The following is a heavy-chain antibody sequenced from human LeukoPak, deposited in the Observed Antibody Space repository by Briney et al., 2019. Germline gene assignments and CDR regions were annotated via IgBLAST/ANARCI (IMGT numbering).Heavy chain of an antibody. CDR3: ARRGGDSTGHQGDFDY. V-gene: IGHV4-34*01. CDR2: INHSGST. CDR1: GGSFSGYS. J-gene: IGHJ4*02. Sequence: SETLSLTCVVYGGSFSGYSWSWIRQPPGKGLEWIGEINHSGSTNYNPSLKSRVTISVDTSKNQFSLKLSSVTAADTAVYYCARRGGDSTGHQGDFDYWGQGTLVTVSA. D-gene: IGHD2-8*02.